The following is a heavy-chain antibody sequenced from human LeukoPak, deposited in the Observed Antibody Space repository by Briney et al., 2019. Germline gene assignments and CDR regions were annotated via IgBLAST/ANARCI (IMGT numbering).Heavy chain of an antibody. J-gene: IGHJ3*02. Sequence: ASVKVSCKASGYTFTSYYMHWVQQAPGQGLEWMGIINPSGGSTSYAQKFQGRVTMTRDTSTSTVYMELSSLRSEDTAVYYCARAFIRGNNYDFWSGDAFDIWGQGTMVTVSS. D-gene: IGHD3-3*01. CDR3: ARAFIRGNNYDFWSGDAFDI. CDR1: GYTFTSYY. V-gene: IGHV1-46*01. CDR2: INPSGGST.